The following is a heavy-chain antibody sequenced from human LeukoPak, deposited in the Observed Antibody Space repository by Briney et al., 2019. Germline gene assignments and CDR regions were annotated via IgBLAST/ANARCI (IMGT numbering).Heavy chain of an antibody. J-gene: IGHJ5*02. CDR2: ISCRCVST. V-gene: IGHV3-23*01. CDR3: AKVPSSIAAENWFDP. Sequence: GGSLRLSCAASGFTFSSYAMSWVRQAPGKGLEWVSAISCRCVSTYYADSVKGRFTISRDNSKNTLYLQMNSLRGEDTAVYYCAKVPSSIAAENWFDPWGQGTLVTVSS. D-gene: IGHD6-6*01. CDR1: GFTFSSYA.